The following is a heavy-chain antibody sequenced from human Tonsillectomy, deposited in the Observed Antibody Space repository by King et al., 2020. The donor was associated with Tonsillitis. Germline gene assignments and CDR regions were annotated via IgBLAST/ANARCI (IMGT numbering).Heavy chain of an antibody. J-gene: IGHJ4*02. CDR1: GIVFSNAW. CDR3: ATDKNGPLPDY. CDR2: VKSKTDGETI. D-gene: IGHD4-17*01. V-gene: IGHV3-15*01. Sequence: VQLVESGGGLVKPGGSLRLSCEASGIVFSNAWMSWVRQAPGKGLEWVGRVKSKTDGETIDYAAPVKDRFTISRDDSKNTLYLQVSSLTTDDTAVYYCATDKNGPLPDYWGQGTLVTVSS.